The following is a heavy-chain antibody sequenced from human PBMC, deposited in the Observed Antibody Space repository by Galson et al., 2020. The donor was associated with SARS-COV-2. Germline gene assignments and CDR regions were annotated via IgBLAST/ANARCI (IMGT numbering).Heavy chain of an antibody. CDR2: IIPIFGTA. Sequence: KISCKASGGTFSSYAISWVRQAPGQGLEWMGGIIPIFGTANYAQKFQGRVTITADESTSTAYMELSNLRSEDTAVYYCARVIRSHYDFWSGFYYGMDVWGQGTTVTVSS. J-gene: IGHJ6*02. D-gene: IGHD3-3*01. CDR3: ARVIRSHYDFWSGFYYGMDV. V-gene: IGHV1-69*01. CDR1: GGTFSSYA.